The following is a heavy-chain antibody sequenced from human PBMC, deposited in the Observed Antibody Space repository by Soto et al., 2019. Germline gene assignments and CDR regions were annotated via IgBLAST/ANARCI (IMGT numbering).Heavy chain of an antibody. CDR2: IYYSGST. J-gene: IGHJ4*02. D-gene: IGHD3-22*01. V-gene: IGHV4-59*01. CDR3: ARGGVPYDSSGYYYV. CDR1: GGSISSYY. Sequence: SETLSLTCTVSGGSISSYYWSWIRQPPGKGLEWIGYIYYSGSTNYNPSLKSRVTISVDTSKNQFSLKLSSVTAADTAVYYCARGGVPYDSSGYYYVWGQGTLVTVSS.